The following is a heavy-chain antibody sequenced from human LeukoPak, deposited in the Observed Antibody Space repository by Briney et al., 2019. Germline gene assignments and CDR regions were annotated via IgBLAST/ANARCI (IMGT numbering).Heavy chain of an antibody. V-gene: IGHV3-21*01. Sequence: GGSLRLSCAASGFTFSSYSMNWVRQAPGKGLEWVSSISSSSYIYYADSVKGRFTISRDNAKNSLYLQMNSLRAEDTAVYYCARSLRDYYYDSSGYYWRGDFDYWGQGTLVTVSS. J-gene: IGHJ4*02. CDR1: GFTFSSYS. CDR3: ARSLRDYYYDSSGYYWRGDFDY. CDR2: ISSSSYI. D-gene: IGHD3-22*01.